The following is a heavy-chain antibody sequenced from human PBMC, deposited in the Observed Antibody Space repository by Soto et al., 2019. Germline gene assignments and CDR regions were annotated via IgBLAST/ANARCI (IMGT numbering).Heavy chain of an antibody. Sequence: QVQLVESGGGVVQPGRSLRLSCAASGFTFSSYGMHWVRQAPGKGLEWVAVISYDGSNKYYADSVKGRFTISRDNSKNTLYLQMNSLRAEDTAVYYCAKETYQLPHYGMDVWGQGTTVTVSS. D-gene: IGHD2-2*01. CDR2: ISYDGSNK. V-gene: IGHV3-30*18. CDR3: AKETYQLPHYGMDV. J-gene: IGHJ6*02. CDR1: GFTFSSYG.